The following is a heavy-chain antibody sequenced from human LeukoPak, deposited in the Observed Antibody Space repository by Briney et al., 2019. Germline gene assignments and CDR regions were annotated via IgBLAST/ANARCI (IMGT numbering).Heavy chain of an antibody. V-gene: IGHV4-39*07. CDR2: IYYSGST. D-gene: IGHD3-22*01. J-gene: IGHJ4*02. Sequence: SETLSLTCTVSGGSISSSSYYWGWIRQPPGKGLEWIGSIYYSGSTYYNPSLKSRVTISVDTSKNQFSLKLSSVTAADTAVYYCARDWASNYYDSSGYPNFDYWGQGTLVTVSS. CDR3: ARDWASNYYDSSGYPNFDY. CDR1: GGSISSSSYY.